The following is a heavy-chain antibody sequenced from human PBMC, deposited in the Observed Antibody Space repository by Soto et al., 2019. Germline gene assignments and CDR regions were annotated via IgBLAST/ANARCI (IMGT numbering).Heavy chain of an antibody. Sequence: GGSLRLSCAASGFTFSSYSINWVRQAPGKGLEWVSSLSSTSSYIYYADSPKGRFTISRDNFENTLYLQMNSLRAEDTAIYYFVTCLWSDYVPFVPWGPGTLVTVFS. CDR2: LSSTSSYI. CDR1: GFTFSSYS. J-gene: IGHJ5*02. CDR3: VTCLWSDYVPFVP. D-gene: IGHD3-3*01. V-gene: IGHV3-21*04.